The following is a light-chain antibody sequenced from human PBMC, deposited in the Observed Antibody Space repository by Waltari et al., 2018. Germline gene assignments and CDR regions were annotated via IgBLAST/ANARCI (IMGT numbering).Light chain of an antibody. CDR3: LLYYGGAMV. J-gene: IGLJ2*01. CDR1: TGAVTSAYY. CDR2: TPS. Sequence: QTVVTQEPSLTVSPGGTVTLTCASSTGAVTSAYYPNWFRQKPGQAPGALIYTPSNKYSWTPPRFSGSLLGGKAALTLSGVQPEDEAEYYCLLYYGGAMVFGGGTKLTVL. V-gene: IGLV7-43*01.